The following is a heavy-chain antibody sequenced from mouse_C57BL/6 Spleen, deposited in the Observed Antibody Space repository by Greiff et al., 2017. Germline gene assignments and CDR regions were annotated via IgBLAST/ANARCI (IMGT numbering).Heavy chain of an antibody. Sequence: QVQLQQSGPELVKPGASVKISCKASGYAFSSSWMNWVKQRPGKGLEWIGRIYPGDGDTNYNGTFKGKATLTADKSSSTAYMQLSSLTSEDSAVYFGANPGGGLRRGDWYFDVWGTGTTVTVSS. CDR1: GYAFSSSW. CDR3: ANPGGGLRRGDWYFDV. J-gene: IGHJ1*03. D-gene: IGHD2-4*01. V-gene: IGHV1-82*01. CDR2: IYPGDGDT.